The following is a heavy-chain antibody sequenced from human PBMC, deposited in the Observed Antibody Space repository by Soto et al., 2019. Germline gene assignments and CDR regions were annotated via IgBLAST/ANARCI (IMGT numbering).Heavy chain of an antibody. J-gene: IGHJ4*02. D-gene: IGHD2-2*01. CDR2: IVVGSGNT. Sequence: SVKVSCKASGFTFTSSAMPWVRQARGQLVECIGWIVVGSGNTNYAQKFQERVTITRDMSTSTAYMELSSLRSEDTAVYYCAAGRSSTIDYWGQGTLVTVSS. CDR1: GFTFTSSA. CDR3: AAGRSSTIDY. V-gene: IGHV1-58*02.